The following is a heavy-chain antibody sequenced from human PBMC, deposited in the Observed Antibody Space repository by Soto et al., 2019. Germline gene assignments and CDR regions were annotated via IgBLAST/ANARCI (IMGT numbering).Heavy chain of an antibody. J-gene: IGHJ4*02. CDR1: GYTFTSYA. D-gene: IGHD2-15*01. V-gene: IGHV1-3*01. CDR2: INAGNGNT. CDR3: ARGCSGGTCYVFHY. Sequence: QVQLVQSGAEVKKPGASVKVSCKASGYTFTSYAMHWVRQAPGQRLEWMGWINAGNGNTKFSQKFQGRVTITRDISASTAYMELSSLRSEDTAVYFCARGCSGGTCYVFHYWGQGTLVTVSS.